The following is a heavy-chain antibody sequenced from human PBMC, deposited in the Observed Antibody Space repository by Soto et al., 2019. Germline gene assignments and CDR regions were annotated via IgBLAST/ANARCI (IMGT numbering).Heavy chain of an antibody. CDR1: GFTFSTYA. D-gene: IGHD5-18*01. CDR3: AKDRPRRTSGYLFDY. J-gene: IGHJ4*02. Sequence: EVQLLESGGKLVQPGGSLTLSCAASGFTFSTYAMAWVRQAPGKGLEWVSGVSASGLNTDYADPVKGRFYISRDNSKNTGSLHMNSLRAEDTALYYGAKDRPRRTSGYLFDYWGQGTPVTVSS. V-gene: IGHV3-23*01. CDR2: VSASGLNT.